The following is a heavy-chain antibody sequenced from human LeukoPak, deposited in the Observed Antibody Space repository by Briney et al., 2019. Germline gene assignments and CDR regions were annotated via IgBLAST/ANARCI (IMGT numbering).Heavy chain of an antibody. CDR2: IYPGDSDI. CDR3: ARRGYCSGGSCFSAAFDI. D-gene: IGHD2-15*01. CDR1: GYTFSNFW. V-gene: IGHV5-51*01. J-gene: IGHJ3*02. Sequence: GESLKISCKASGYTFSNFWIGWVRQMPGKGLEWMGIIYPGDSDIRYSPSFQGQVTISADKSITTAYLQWSSLKASDTAMYYCARRGYCSGGSCFSAAFDIWGQGTMVTVSS.